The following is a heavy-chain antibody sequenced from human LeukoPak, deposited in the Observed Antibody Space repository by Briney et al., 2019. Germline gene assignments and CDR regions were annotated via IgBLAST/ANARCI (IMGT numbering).Heavy chain of an antibody. D-gene: IGHD6-6*01. CDR2: IYYSGST. J-gene: IGHJ4*02. CDR1: GGSFGGYY. V-gene: IGHV4-39*01. CDR3: AGEYSSSSGDY. Sequence: SETLSLTCAVYGGSFGGYYWGWIRQPPGKGLEWIGSIYYSGSTYYNPSLKSRVTISVDTSKNQFSLKLSSVTAADTAVYYCAGEYSSSSGDYWGQGTLVTVSS.